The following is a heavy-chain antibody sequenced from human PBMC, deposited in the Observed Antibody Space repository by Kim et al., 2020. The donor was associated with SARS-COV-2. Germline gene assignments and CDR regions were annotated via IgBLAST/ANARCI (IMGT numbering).Heavy chain of an antibody. D-gene: IGHD3-10*01. CDR3: ARDGNYGSGSPPAFDI. V-gene: IGHV3-11*05. Sequence: GGSLRLSCAASGFTFSDYYMSWIRQAPGKGLEWVSYISSSSSYTNYADSVKGRFTISRDNAKNSLYLQMNSLRAEDTAVYYCARDGNYGSGSPPAFDIWGQGTMVTVSS. CDR1: GFTFSDYY. J-gene: IGHJ3*02. CDR2: ISSSSSYT.